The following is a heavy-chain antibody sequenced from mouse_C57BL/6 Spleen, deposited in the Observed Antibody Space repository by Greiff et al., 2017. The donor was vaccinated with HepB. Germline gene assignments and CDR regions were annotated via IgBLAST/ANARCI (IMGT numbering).Heavy chain of an antibody. V-gene: IGHV1-26*01. CDR1: GYTFTDYY. Sequence: VQLQQSGPELVKPGASVKISCKASGYTFTDYYMNWVEQSHGKSLEWIGDINPYNGGTSYNQKFKGKATLTVDKSSSTAYMELRSLTSEDSAVYYCARLLYWGQGTTLTVSS. CDR3: ARLLY. CDR2: INPYNGGT. J-gene: IGHJ2*01.